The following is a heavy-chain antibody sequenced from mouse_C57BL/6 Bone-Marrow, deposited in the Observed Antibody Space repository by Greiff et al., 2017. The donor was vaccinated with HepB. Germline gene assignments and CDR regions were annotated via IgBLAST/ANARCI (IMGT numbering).Heavy chain of an antibody. CDR3: ARHGDYDGVGAMDY. V-gene: IGHV5-2*01. D-gene: IGHD2-4*01. CDR1: EYELPSHE. Sequence: DVMLVESGGGLVQPGESLKLSCESNEYELPSHEMSWVRKTPEKRLELVEAINSDGGSTYYPDTMERRFIISRDNTKKTLYLQMSSLRSEDTALYYCARHGDYDGVGAMDYWGQGTSVTVSS. J-gene: IGHJ4*01. CDR2: INSDGGST.